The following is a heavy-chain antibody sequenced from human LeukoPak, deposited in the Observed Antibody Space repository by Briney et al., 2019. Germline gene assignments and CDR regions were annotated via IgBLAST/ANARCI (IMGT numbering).Heavy chain of an antibody. CDR3: ARVRPPSGYDFWSGYPPYYFDY. V-gene: IGHV1-18*04. D-gene: IGHD3-3*01. Sequence: ASVKVSCKASGYSFSANYMHWVRQAPGQGLEWMGWISAYNGNTNYAQKLQGRVTMTTDTSTSTAYMELRSLRSDDTAVYYCARVRPPSGYDFWSGYPPYYFDYWGQGTLVTVSS. J-gene: IGHJ4*02. CDR1: GYSFSANY. CDR2: ISAYNGNT.